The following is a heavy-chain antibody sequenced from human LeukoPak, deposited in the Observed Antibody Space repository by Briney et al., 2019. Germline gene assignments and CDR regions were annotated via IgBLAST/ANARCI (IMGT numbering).Heavy chain of an antibody. CDR3: ARGRGSSGCDC. D-gene: IGHD6-19*01. CDR1: GGSFSGYY. J-gene: IGHJ4*02. CDR2: INHSGST. V-gene: IGHV4-34*01. Sequence: SETLSLTCAVYGGSFSGYYWSWIRQPPGKGLEWIGEINHSGSTNYNPSLKSRVTISVDTSKNQFSLKLSSVTAADTAVYYCARGRGSSGCDCWGQGTLVTVSS.